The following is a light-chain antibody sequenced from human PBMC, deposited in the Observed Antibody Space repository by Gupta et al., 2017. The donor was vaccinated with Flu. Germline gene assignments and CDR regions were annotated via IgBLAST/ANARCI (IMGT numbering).Light chain of an antibody. Sequence: QSALTQPASVSGSPGQSITISCTGTSSDVGAYNHVSWFQHHPVKAPNVLIYEVSDRPSGVSYRFSGSKSGNTASLTISGLQAEEEASYYCSSDTNANTWVFGGGTKVTVL. CDR3: SSDTNANTWV. J-gene: IGLJ3*02. CDR1: SSDVGAYNH. CDR2: EVS. V-gene: IGLV2-14*01.